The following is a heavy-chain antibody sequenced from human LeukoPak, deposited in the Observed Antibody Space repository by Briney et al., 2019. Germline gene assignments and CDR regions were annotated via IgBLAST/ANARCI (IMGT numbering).Heavy chain of an antibody. CDR3: AREAAPYYYDSSGYYLRGAFDI. Sequence: ASVKVSCKASGYTFTSYGISWVRQAPGQGLEWMGWISAYNGNTNYAQKLQGRVTMTTDTSTSTAYMELRSLRSDDTAVYYCAREAAPYYYDSSGYYLRGAFDIWGQGTMVTVSS. CDR2: ISAYNGNT. D-gene: IGHD3-22*01. J-gene: IGHJ3*02. CDR1: GYTFTSYG. V-gene: IGHV1-18*01.